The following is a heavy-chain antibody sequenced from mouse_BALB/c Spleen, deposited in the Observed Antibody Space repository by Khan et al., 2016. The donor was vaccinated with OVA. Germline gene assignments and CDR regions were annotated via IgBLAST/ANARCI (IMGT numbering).Heavy chain of an antibody. CDR3: TRGGGSRFAY. CDR2: INTYYGDV. Sequence: QMQLEESGAELVRPGVSVKISCKGSGYTFTDFTMHWVKQSHAKSLEWIGIINTYYGDVTYNQKFKGKATMTVDKSSSTVYMELARLTSEDSAIFYVTRGGGSRFAYWGQGTLVTVSA. J-gene: IGHJ3*01. CDR1: GYTFTDFT. V-gene: IGHV1S137*01.